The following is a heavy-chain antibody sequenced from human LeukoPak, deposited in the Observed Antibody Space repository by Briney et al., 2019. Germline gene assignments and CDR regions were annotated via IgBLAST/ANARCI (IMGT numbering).Heavy chain of an antibody. J-gene: IGHJ4*02. CDR1: GFTFSSYG. CDR3: AKSGEAYYYGSGSYRFDY. Sequence: PGGSLRLSCAASGFTFSSYGMHWVRQAPGKGLEWVAVISYGGSNKYYADSVKGRFTISRDNSKNTLYLQMNSLRAEDTAVYYCAKSGEAYYYGSGSYRFDYWGQGTLVTVSS. V-gene: IGHV3-30*18. D-gene: IGHD3-10*01. CDR2: ISYGGSNK.